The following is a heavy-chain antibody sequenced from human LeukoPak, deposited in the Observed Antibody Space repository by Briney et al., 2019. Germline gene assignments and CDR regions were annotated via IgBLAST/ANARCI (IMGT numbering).Heavy chain of an antibody. CDR3: ARDQIVVVVAATPYYYGMDV. CDR2: INPSGGST. J-gene: IGHJ6*02. Sequence: ASVNVSCKASGYTFTSYYMHWVRQAPGQGLEWMGIINPSGGSTSYAQKFQGRVTMTRDTSTSTVYMGLSSLRSEDTAVYYCARDQIVVVVAATPYYYGMDVWGQGTTVTVSS. CDR1: GYTFTSYY. D-gene: IGHD2-15*01. V-gene: IGHV1-46*01.